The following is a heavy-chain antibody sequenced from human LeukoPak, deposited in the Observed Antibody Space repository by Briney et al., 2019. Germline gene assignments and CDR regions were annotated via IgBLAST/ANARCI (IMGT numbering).Heavy chain of an antibody. V-gene: IGHV3-23*01. CDR1: GFTFSGYA. CDR2: ISGSGGST. CDR3: AKSVVAATSLFDY. Sequence: GGSLRLSCAASGFTFSGYAMSWVRQAPGKGLEWVSAISGSGGSTYYADSVKGRFTISRDNSKNTLYLQLNSLRAEDTAVYYCAKSVVAATSLFDYWGQGTLVTVSS. J-gene: IGHJ4*02. D-gene: IGHD2-15*01.